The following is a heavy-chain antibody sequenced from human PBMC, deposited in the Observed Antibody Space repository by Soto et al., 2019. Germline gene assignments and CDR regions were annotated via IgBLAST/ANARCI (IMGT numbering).Heavy chain of an antibody. CDR1: GGSFNDYY. Sequence: QVQLQQWGAGLLKPSETLSLRCGVSGGSFNDYYWIWIRQSPGKGLEWIGEIHHSGSTRYNTSLKSRVTISVDTAKNQFSLKLNSMTAADTAVYYCARGGEQSVGGVYYYGMDVWGQGTTVVVSS. CDR3: ARGGEQSVGGVYYYGMDV. J-gene: IGHJ6*02. D-gene: IGHD3-16*01. CDR2: IHHSGST. V-gene: IGHV4-34*01.